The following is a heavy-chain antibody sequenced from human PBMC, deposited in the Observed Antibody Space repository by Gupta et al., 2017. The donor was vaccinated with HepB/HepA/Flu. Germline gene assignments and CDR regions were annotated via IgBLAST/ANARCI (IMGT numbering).Heavy chain of an antibody. Sequence: QVQLQQWGAGLLKPSETLSLTCAVYGGSFSGYYWSWIRQPPGKGLEWIGEINHSGSTNYNPSLKSRVTISVDTSKNQFSLKLSSVTAADTAVYYCARGSPNWGCGWYYYYMDVWGKGTTVTVSS. J-gene: IGHJ6*03. CDR2: INHSGST. V-gene: IGHV4-34*01. D-gene: IGHD7-27*01. CDR1: GGSFSGYY. CDR3: ARGSPNWGCGWYYYYMDV.